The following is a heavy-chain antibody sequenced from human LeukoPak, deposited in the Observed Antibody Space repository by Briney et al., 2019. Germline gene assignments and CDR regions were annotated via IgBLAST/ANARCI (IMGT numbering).Heavy chain of an antibody. V-gene: IGHV1-2*02. J-gene: IGHJ1*01. CDR2: INSNSADT. Sequence: RASVTVSCKTSGYSFIDYYIHWVRQAPGQGLEWMGWINSNSADTNYAQNFQGRVTMTRDTSISTAYMELSRLRSDDTALYYCARIGISARGTNFHHWGQGTLVTVSS. CDR1: GYSFIDYY. D-gene: IGHD6-13*01. CDR3: ARIGISARGTNFHH.